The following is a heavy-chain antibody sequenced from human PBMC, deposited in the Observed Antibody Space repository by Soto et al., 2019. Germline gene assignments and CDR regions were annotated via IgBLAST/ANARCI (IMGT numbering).Heavy chain of an antibody. Sequence: QVQLVQSGAEVKKPGSSVKVSCKASGGTFGTHAINWVRQAPGQGLEWMGGIIPMFTTANYAQKFQGRVTIIADESTNTVYVELSSLRSEDTAVYYCARFAGGSGYVDFWGQGTLVTVSS. CDR1: GGTFGTHA. D-gene: IGHD6-19*01. J-gene: IGHJ4*02. V-gene: IGHV1-69*01. CDR3: ARFAGGSGYVDF. CDR2: IIPMFTTA.